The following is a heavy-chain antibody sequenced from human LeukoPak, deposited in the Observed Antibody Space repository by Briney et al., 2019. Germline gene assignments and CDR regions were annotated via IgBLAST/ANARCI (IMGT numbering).Heavy chain of an antibody. Sequence: SETLSLTCSVSAGSISTYYWSWIRQPAGKGLEWIGRISTSGSTNYNPSLKSRVTISVDTSKNQFSLKLSSVTAADTAVYYCARGYYDSSGYYGFDYWGQGTLVTVSS. D-gene: IGHD3-22*01. CDR2: ISTSGST. CDR1: AGSISTYY. V-gene: IGHV4-4*07. CDR3: ARGYYDSSGYYGFDY. J-gene: IGHJ4*02.